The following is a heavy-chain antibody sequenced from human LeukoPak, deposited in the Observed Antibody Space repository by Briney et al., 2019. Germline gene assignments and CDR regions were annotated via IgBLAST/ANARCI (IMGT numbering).Heavy chain of an antibody. CDR2: IYSDGST. D-gene: IGHD3-22*01. J-gene: IGHJ4*02. Sequence: PGGSLRLSCAASGFTVSSNYMSWVRQAPGRGLKWVSEIYSDGSTYYADSVKGRVTISRDNSKNTLYLQMNSLRAEDTAVYYCAGYDSSGYYFAWFFDYWGQGTLVTVSS. V-gene: IGHV3-53*01. CDR1: GFTVSSNY. CDR3: AGYDSSGYYFAWFFDY.